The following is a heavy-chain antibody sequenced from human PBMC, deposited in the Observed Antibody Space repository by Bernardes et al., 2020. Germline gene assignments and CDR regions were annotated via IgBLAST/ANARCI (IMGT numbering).Heavy chain of an antibody. J-gene: IGHJ4*02. CDR3: ASEAFVGYYDYV. CDR1: GYTFTSYA. V-gene: IGHV1-3*01. CDR2: INAGNGNT. D-gene: IGHD3-16*01. Sequence: ASVKASCKASGYTFTSYAMHWVRQAPGQRLEWMGWINAGNGNTKYSQKFQGRVTITRDTSASTAYMELSSLRSEDTAVYYCASEAFVGYYDYVWGQGTLVTVSS.